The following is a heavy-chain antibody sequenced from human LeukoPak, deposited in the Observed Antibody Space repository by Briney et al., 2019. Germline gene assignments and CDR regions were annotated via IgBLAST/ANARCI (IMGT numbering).Heavy chain of an antibody. V-gene: IGHV3-7*01. Sequence: PGGSLRLSCAASGFTFSTYWMSWVRQAPGKGLEWVANIKQDGSEKYYVDSVKGRFTISRDNAKNSFYLQMNRLRVEDTAVYYCARVGPGYSSGWYDAFDIWGQGTMVTVSS. J-gene: IGHJ3*02. CDR1: GFTFSTYW. CDR3: ARVGPGYSSGWYDAFDI. D-gene: IGHD6-19*01. CDR2: IKQDGSEK.